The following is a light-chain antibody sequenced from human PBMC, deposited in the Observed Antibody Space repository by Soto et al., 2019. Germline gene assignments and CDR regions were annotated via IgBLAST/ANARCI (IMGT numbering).Light chain of an antibody. CDR2: GTS. J-gene: IGKJ1*01. CDR3: QRYGSSPRWT. Sequence: EIVLTQSPGTLSLSPGERATLSCRASQSVSSNYLAWYQQKPGQAPRLLIYGTSSRATGIPDRFSGSGSGTDFTLTISRLEPEDSAVYYCQRYGSSPRWTFGQGTKVDIK. CDR1: QSVSSNY. V-gene: IGKV3-20*01.